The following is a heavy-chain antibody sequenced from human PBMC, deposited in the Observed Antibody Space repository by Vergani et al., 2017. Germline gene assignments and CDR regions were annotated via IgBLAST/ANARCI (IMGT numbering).Heavy chain of an antibody. CDR2: LRSDATYQ. CDR1: GFAFSSND. J-gene: IGHJ4*02. Sequence: QVQLMESGGGVVQPGGSLRLSCAASGFAFSSNDMHWVRQAPGKGPQWLTWLRSDATYQYYADPVKGRFTVSRDNSKNTLYLQMHNLSPEDTGVYYCAKDLHGHGNFVYWGQGTLVTVSS. CDR3: AKDLHGHGNFVY. V-gene: IGHV3-30*02. D-gene: IGHD1-14*01.